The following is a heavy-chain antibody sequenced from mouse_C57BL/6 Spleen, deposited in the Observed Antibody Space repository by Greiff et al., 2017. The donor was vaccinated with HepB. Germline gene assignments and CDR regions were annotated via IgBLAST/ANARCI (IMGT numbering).Heavy chain of an antibody. V-gene: IGHV1-19*01. CDR3: ARYGNFAY. CDR2: INPYNGGT. J-gene: IGHJ3*01. CDR1: GYTFTDYY. D-gene: IGHD2-1*01. Sequence: EVKLMESGPVLVKPGASVKMSCKASGYTFTDYYMNWVKQSHGKSLEWIGVINPYNGGTSYNQKFKGKATLTVDKSSSTAYMELNSLTSEDSAVYYCARYGNFAYWGQGTLVTVSA.